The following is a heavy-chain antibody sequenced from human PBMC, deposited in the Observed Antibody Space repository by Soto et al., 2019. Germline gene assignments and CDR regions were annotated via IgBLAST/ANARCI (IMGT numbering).Heavy chain of an antibody. V-gene: IGHV4-59*01. Sequence: PSETLSLTCTVSGGSISGYYWSWIRQPPGKGLEWIGYMYNTGSTVYNPSFKSRVTISVDTSKNQFSLKLNSVTAADTAVYYCARDLWGYCGTVCYSFDVRGEGPTV. D-gene: IGHD2-21*02. CDR3: ARDLWGYCGTVCYSFDV. CDR1: GGSISGYY. J-gene: IGHJ6*02. CDR2: MYNTGST.